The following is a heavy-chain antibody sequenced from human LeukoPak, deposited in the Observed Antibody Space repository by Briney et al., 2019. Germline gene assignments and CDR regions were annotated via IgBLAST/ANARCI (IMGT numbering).Heavy chain of an antibody. CDR1: GFTFSDYY. Sequence: GGSLRLSCAASGFTFSDYYMSWIRQAPGKGLEWVSYIGSSGSNIYYADSVKGRFTISRDNAKNSLYLQMNSLRAEDTAVYYCVREGLYYYDSSGYYAHYWGQGTLVTVSS. D-gene: IGHD3-22*01. CDR3: VREGLYYYDSSGYYAHY. CDR2: IGSSGSNI. J-gene: IGHJ4*02. V-gene: IGHV3-11*04.